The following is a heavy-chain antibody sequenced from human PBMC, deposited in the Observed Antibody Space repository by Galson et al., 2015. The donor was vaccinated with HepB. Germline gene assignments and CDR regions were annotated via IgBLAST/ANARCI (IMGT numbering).Heavy chain of an antibody. CDR2: IKQDGSEK. V-gene: IGHV3-7*03. D-gene: IGHD3-3*01. Sequence: SLRLSCAASGFTFSSYWMSWVRQAPGKGLEWVANIKQDGSEKYYVDSVKGRFTISRDNAKNSLYLQMNSLRAEDTAVYYCARDRGFPITIFGVVHNWFDPWGQGTLVTVSS. J-gene: IGHJ5*02. CDR1: GFTFSSYW. CDR3: ARDRGFPITIFGVVHNWFDP.